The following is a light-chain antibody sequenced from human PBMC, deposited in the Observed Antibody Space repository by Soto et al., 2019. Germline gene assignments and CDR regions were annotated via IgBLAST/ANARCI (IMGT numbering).Light chain of an antibody. J-gene: IGKJ2*01. Sequence: DIPMTQSPSTLSASVGDRVTITCRASQSISSWLAWYQQKSGKAPKVLIYKASSLEIGVPSRFSGSGFGTEFTLTISSLQPDDSATYYCQQYSSYSLTFGQGTKLEIK. V-gene: IGKV1-5*03. CDR2: KAS. CDR1: QSISSW. CDR3: QQYSSYSLT.